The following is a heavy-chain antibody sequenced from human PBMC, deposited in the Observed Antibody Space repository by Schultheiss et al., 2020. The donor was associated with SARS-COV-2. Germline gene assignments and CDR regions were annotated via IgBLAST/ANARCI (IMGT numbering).Heavy chain of an antibody. D-gene: IGHD3-22*01. CDR2: IYYSGST. CDR1: GGSISSYY. Sequence: SETLSLTCTVSGGSISSYYWSWIRQPPGKGLEWIGYIYYSGSTYYNPSLKSRVTISVDTSKNQFSLKLSSVTAADTAVYYCASNPTPHYYDSSIAYAEYFQHWGQGTLVTVSS. V-gene: IGHV4-59*12. CDR3: ASNPTPHYYDSSIAYAEYFQH. J-gene: IGHJ1*01.